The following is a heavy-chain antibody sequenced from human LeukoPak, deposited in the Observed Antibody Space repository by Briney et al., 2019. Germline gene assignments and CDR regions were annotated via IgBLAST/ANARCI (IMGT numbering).Heavy chain of an antibody. CDR1: GYTFTGYY. Sequence: ASVKVSCKASGYTFTGYYMHWVRQAHGQGLEWMGWINTNSGGTNYAQKFQGRGTMTRDTSISTAYMQLSRRRSDDTAVYYCAREAVAGPSGAFDIWGQGTMVTVSS. D-gene: IGHD6-19*01. CDR3: AREAVAGPSGAFDI. J-gene: IGHJ3*02. CDR2: INTNSGGT. V-gene: IGHV1-2*02.